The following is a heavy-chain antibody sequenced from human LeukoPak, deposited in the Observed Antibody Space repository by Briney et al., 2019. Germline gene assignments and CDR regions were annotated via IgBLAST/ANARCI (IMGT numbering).Heavy chain of an antibody. V-gene: IGHV4-34*01. CDR1: GGSFSDYY. Sequence: PSETLSLTCAVYGGSFSDYYWTWIRQPPGKGLEWIGEINHSGSTNYNPSLKSRVTISVDTSKNQFSLKLSSVTAADTAVYYCARRANCSSTSCPLTTYCFDYWGQGTLVTVSS. D-gene: IGHD2-2*01. J-gene: IGHJ4*02. CDR2: INHSGST. CDR3: ARRANCSSTSCPLTTYCFDY.